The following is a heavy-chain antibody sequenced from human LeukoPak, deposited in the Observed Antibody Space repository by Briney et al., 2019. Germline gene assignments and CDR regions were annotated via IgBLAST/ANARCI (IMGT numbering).Heavy chain of an antibody. J-gene: IGHJ6*02. V-gene: IGHV4-59*08. CDR1: GGSISSYY. Sequence: PSETLSLTCTVSGGSISSYYWSWIRQPPGKGLEWIGYIYYSGSTNYNPSLKSRVTISVDTSKNQFSLKLSSVTAADTAVYYCARNTGYCSGGSWYGMDVWGQGTTVTVSS. CDR3: ARNTGYCSGGSWYGMDV. D-gene: IGHD2-15*01. CDR2: IYYSGST.